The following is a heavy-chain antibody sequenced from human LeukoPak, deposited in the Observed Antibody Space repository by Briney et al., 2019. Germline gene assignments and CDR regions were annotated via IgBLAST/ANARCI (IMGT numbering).Heavy chain of an antibody. V-gene: IGHV3-30*18. D-gene: IGHD1-26*01. CDR3: AKDRRELLYYFDY. CDR2: ISYDGSNK. J-gene: IGHJ4*02. CDR1: GFTFSSYG. Sequence: PGGPLRLSCAASGFTFSSYGMHWVRQAPGKGLEWVAVISYDGSNKYYADSVKGRFTISRDNSKNTLYLQMNSLRAEDTAVYYCAKDRRELLYYFDYWGQGTLVTVSS.